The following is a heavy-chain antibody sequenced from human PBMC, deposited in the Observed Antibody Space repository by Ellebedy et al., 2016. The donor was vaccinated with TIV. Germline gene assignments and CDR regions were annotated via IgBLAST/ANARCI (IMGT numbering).Heavy chain of an antibody. Sequence: ASMKVSCXASGYTFTDFYMYWVRQAPGQGLEWMGTVNPSGGTTTYAQKFQGRVTMTSDTSTSTVYMELSSLRSEDTAVYYCALGVVSLFDYWGQGTLVTVSS. J-gene: IGHJ4*02. D-gene: IGHD5/OR15-5a*01. CDR3: ALGVVSLFDY. V-gene: IGHV1-46*01. CDR2: VNPSGGTT. CDR1: GYTFTDFY.